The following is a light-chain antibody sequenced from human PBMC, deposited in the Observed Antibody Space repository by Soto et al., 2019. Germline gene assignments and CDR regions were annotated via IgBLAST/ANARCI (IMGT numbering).Light chain of an antibody. J-gene: IGKJ2*01. CDR2: GAA. CDR1: QSVTNNY. V-gene: IGKV3-20*01. Sequence: EIVLTQSPGTLSLSPGERATLSCRSSQSVTNNYLAWYQHKPGQSPRCLIYGAAIRSTRIADRFSGSGYGTELTLTISRLEPEDFAVYYCQQHGTSLTFGQGTKLQIK. CDR3: QQHGTSLT.